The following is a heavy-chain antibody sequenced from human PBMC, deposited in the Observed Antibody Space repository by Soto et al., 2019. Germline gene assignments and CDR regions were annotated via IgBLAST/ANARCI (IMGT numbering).Heavy chain of an antibody. V-gene: IGHV4-31*03. D-gene: IGHD3-22*01. J-gene: IGHJ4*02. Sequence: QVQLQESGPGLVKPSQTLFLTCTVSGGSISSGTYYWSWLRQHQGKGLEWIGYISHSGSTYYNPSLASRISIAVDTSKNQFSLRLSSVTAADAAVYYCARDRNFFHSSGPDYWGQGTLVTVSS. CDR3: ARDRNFFHSSGPDY. CDR1: GGSISSGTYY. CDR2: ISHSGST.